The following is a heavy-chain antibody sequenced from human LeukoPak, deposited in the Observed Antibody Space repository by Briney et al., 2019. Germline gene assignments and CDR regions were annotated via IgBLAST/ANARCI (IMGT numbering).Heavy chain of an antibody. CDR1: GFTFSDYY. CDR2: ISSTGNAI. Sequence: SGGSLRLSCVASGFTFSDYYMRWIRQAPGKGLEWVSHISSTGNAIYFADSVKGRFTISRDNAKNSLYLQMNNLRAEDTAVYYCARDRSGGGPDYWGQGTLVTVSS. V-gene: IGHV3-11*01. D-gene: IGHD2-15*01. CDR3: ARDRSGGGPDY. J-gene: IGHJ4*02.